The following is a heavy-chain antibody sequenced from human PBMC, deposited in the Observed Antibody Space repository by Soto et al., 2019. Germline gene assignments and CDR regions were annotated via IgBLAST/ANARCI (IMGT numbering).Heavy chain of an antibody. J-gene: IGHJ6*02. Sequence: ASVKVSCKASGYTFTGYYVHWVRQAPGHGLEWLGWIHLNSGGTNYAQSFQGRVTMTREMSTNTAYLELSGLRSDDTADDTAVYYCAKSNYGGDDYFQYGLDVWGQGTTVTVSS. CDR1: GYTFTGYY. D-gene: IGHD2-21*02. CDR2: IHLNSGGT. CDR3: VYYCAKSNYGGDDYFQYGLDV. V-gene: IGHV1-2*02.